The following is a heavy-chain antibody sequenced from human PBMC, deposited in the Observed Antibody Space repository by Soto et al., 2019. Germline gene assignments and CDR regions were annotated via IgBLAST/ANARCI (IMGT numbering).Heavy chain of an antibody. D-gene: IGHD3-16*01. Sequence: QVQLVQSGAEVRTPGASVKVSCKASGYTFTSYDINWVRQATGQGPEWMGWMNPDSGNTGYVQKFQGRATMTSNTAIRTAYMDLTSLRSEDTAVYYCARSVGVSNVNFASWGHGTLVTVSS. CDR2: MNPDSGNT. J-gene: IGHJ4*01. CDR3: ARSVGVSNVNFAS. CDR1: GYTFTSYD. V-gene: IGHV1-8*01.